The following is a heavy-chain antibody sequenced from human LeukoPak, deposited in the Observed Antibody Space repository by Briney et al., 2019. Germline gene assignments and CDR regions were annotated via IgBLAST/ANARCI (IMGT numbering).Heavy chain of an antibody. Sequence: LSETLSLTCAVYGGSFSGYYWSWIRQPPGKGLEWIGEINHSGSTNYNPSLKSRVTISVDTSKNQFSLKLSSVTAADTAVYYCAREAGYCSSTSCYVYNWFDPWGQGTLVTVSS. D-gene: IGHD2-2*01. V-gene: IGHV4-34*01. CDR1: GGSFSGYY. CDR2: INHSGST. CDR3: AREAGYCSSTSCYVYNWFDP. J-gene: IGHJ5*02.